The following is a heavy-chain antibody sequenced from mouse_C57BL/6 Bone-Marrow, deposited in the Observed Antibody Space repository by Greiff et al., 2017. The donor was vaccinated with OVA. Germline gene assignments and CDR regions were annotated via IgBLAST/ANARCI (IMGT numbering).Heavy chain of an antibody. CDR3: ARATVFDY. Sequence: EVHLVESGGGLVQPGGSLKLSCAASGFTFSDYYMYWVRQTPEKRLEWVAYISNGGGSTYYPDTVKGRFTISRDNAKNTLYLQMSRLKSEDTAMYYCARATVFDYWGQGTTLTVSS. D-gene: IGHD1-1*01. J-gene: IGHJ2*01. CDR1: GFTFSDYY. V-gene: IGHV5-12*01. CDR2: ISNGGGST.